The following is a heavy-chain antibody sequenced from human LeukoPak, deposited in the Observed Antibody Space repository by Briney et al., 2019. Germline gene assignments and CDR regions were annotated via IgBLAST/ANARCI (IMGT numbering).Heavy chain of an antibody. Sequence: AETLSLTCAVYGGSFSGYYWRWIRQPPGKWLEWIGEINHSGSTNYNPSLKSRVTISVDTSKNQFSLKLSSVTAADTAVYYCARPGFYGAPIDYWGQGTLVTVSS. V-gene: IGHV4-34*01. CDR1: GGSFSGYY. CDR3: ARPGFYGAPIDY. CDR2: INHSGST. D-gene: IGHD4-17*01. J-gene: IGHJ4*02.